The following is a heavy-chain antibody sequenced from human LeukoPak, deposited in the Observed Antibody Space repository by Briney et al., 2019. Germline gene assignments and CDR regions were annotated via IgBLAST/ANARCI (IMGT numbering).Heavy chain of an antibody. J-gene: IGHJ5*02. Sequence: VASVKVSCNASGGTFSSYAISWVRQAPGQGLEWMGGIIPIFGTANYAQKFQGRVTITADESTSTAYMELSSLRSEETAVYYCARFPEMATIRDWFDPWGQGTLVTVSS. CDR2: IIPIFGTA. D-gene: IGHD5-24*01. CDR3: ARFPEMATIRDWFDP. V-gene: IGHV1-69*13. CDR1: GGTFSSYA.